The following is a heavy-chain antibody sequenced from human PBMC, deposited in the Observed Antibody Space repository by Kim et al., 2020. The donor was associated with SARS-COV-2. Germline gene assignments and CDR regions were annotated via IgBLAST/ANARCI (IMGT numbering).Heavy chain of an antibody. D-gene: IGHD6-19*01. V-gene: IGHV4-59*13. CDR1: GGSISSYY. J-gene: IGHJ5*02. Sequence: SETLSLTCTVSGGSISSYYWSWIRQPPGKGLEWIGYIYYSGSTNYNPSLKSRVTISVDTSKNQFSLKLSSVTAADTAVYYCARDLSGWYRWFDPWGQGTLVTVSS. CDR2: IYYSGST. CDR3: ARDLSGWYRWFDP.